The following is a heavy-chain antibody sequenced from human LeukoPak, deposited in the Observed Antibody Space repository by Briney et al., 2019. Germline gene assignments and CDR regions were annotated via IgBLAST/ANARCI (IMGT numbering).Heavy chain of an antibody. Sequence: SETLSLTCAVSGGSISSGGYSWSWIRQPPGKGLEWIGYIYHSGSTYYNPSLKSRVTISVDRSKNQFSLKLSSVTAADTAVYYCTRRSWGNNWFDPWGQGTLVTVSS. V-gene: IGHV4-30-2*01. CDR2: IYHSGST. J-gene: IGHJ5*02. D-gene: IGHD7-27*01. CDR1: GGSISSGGYS. CDR3: TRRSWGNNWFDP.